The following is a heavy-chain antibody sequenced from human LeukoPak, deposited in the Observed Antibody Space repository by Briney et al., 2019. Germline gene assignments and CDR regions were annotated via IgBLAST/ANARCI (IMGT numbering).Heavy chain of an antibody. Sequence: GESLCLSCVFSGFTFNSYAKNWVRMAPGKGLERVSVMTLNCDHTYYSDSVRGRCTILRGNSMNTMSLQMNSLGPEDTTIYYCTRGGQYTNSVIDYWGQGTLVTVSS. J-gene: IGHJ4*02. CDR2: MTLNCDHT. D-gene: IGHD4-11*01. CDR1: GFTFNSYA. V-gene: IGHV3-23*01. CDR3: TRGGQYTNSVIDY.